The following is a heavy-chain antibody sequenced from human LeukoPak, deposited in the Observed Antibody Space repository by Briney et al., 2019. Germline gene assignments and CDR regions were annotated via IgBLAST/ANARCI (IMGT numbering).Heavy chain of an antibody. V-gene: IGHV4-4*07. CDR1: GGSISSYY. J-gene: IGHJ6*02. CDR2: IYTSRST. Sequence: SETLSLTCSVSGGSISSYYWSWIRQPAGKRLEWIGHIYTSRSTNYNPSLKSRVTMSVDTSKNQFSLKLNSVTAADTAVYYCAREFPYYYGMDVWGQGTTVIVSS. CDR3: AREFPYYYGMDV.